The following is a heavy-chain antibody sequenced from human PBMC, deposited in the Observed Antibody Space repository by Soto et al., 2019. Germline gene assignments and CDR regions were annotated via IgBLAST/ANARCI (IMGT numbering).Heavy chain of an antibody. J-gene: IGHJ5*02. Sequence: KPSETLSLTCAVYGVSVSDYYWSWIRQPPGKGLEWIGEINHSGSTNYNASLKSRVTISVDTSKNQFSLKLRSVTAADTAMYYCAGFFGYKYGRVDPWGQGTQVTVSS. CDR3: AGFFGYKYGRVDP. D-gene: IGHD5-18*01. CDR2: INHSGST. V-gene: IGHV4-34*01. CDR1: GVSVSDYY.